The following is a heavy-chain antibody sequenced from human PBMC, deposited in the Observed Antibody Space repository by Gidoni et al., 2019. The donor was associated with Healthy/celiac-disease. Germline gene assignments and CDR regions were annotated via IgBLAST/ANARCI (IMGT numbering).Heavy chain of an antibody. CDR1: GGSISSGSYY. D-gene: IGHD5-12*01. J-gene: IGHJ3*02. Sequence: QVQLQESGPGLVKPSQTLSLTCTVSGGSISSGSYYWSWIRQPAGKGLEWIGRIYTSGSTNYNPSLKSRVTISVDTSKNQFSLKLSSVTAADTAVYYCARGRRDGYNSNAFDIWGQGTMVTVSS. CDR2: IYTSGST. V-gene: IGHV4-61*02. CDR3: ARGRRDGYNSNAFDI.